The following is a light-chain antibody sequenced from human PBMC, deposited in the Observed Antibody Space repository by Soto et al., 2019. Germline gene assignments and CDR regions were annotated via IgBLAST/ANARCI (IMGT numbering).Light chain of an antibody. CDR2: DVS. V-gene: IGLV2-14*01. Sequence: QSALTQPASVSGSPGQSITISCTGTSSDVGGYNYVSWYQQHPGKAPKLMIYDVSNRPSGVSNRFSGSKSGNTASLTISGLQAEDEADYYCSSYTSSSTLVVFGTATKVTVL. CDR1: SSDVGGYNY. CDR3: SSYTSSSTLVV. J-gene: IGLJ1*01.